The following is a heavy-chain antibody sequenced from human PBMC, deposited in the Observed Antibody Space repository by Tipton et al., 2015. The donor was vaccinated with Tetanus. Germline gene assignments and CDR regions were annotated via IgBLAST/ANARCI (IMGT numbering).Heavy chain of an antibody. CDR1: GFTLSRYW. CDR2: INSDGSAR. D-gene: IGHD2/OR15-2a*01. V-gene: IGHV3-74*01. Sequence: SLRLSCEASGFTLSRYWTHWVRQSPGTGLAWISRINSDGSARSYADSVKGRFTVSRDNAKNTLFLQMNSLRVEDTAVYCCATDEYSNGLFRNWGQGTQVTVST. CDR3: ATDEYSNGLFRN. J-gene: IGHJ4*02.